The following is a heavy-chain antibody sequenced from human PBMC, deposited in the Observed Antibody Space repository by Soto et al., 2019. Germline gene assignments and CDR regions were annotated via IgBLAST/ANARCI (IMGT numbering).Heavy chain of an antibody. Sequence: EVQLLESGGGLVQPGGSLRLSCAASGFTFSSYAMSWVRQAPGKGLEWVSAISDSDGGTYYADSVKGRFTISRDNSKNTLYLQMNSLRAEDTAVYYCAKRVAVAGPEDYWGQGTLVTVSS. CDR3: AKRVAVAGPEDY. CDR2: ISDSDGGT. J-gene: IGHJ4*02. V-gene: IGHV3-23*01. D-gene: IGHD6-19*01. CDR1: GFTFSSYA.